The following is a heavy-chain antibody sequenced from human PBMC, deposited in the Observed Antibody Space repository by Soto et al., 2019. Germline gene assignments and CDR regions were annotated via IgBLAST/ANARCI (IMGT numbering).Heavy chain of an antibody. V-gene: IGHV4-30-4*01. J-gene: IGHJ4*02. CDR3: VRGGGDDYGDYGYYFDY. Sequence: QVQLQESGPGLVKPSQTLSLTCTVSGGSISSGDYYWSWIRQPPGKGLEWIGYIYYSGSTYYNPSLKSRVTISVDTSKNQFSLKLSSVTAADTAVYYCVRGGGDDYGDYGYYFDYWGQGTLVTVSS. CDR1: GGSISSGDYY. D-gene: IGHD4-17*01. CDR2: IYYSGST.